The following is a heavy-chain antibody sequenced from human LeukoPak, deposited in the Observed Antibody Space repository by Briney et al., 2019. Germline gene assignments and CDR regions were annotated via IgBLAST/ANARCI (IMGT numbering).Heavy chain of an antibody. CDR1: GGSISSGGYY. D-gene: IGHD6-6*01. Sequence: PSQTLSLTCTVSGGSISSGGYYWSWIRQHPGKGLEWIGYIYYSGSTYYNPSLKSRVTISVDTSKNQFSLKLSSVTAADTAVYYCARGQPIEYSSSVWFDPWGQGTLVTVSS. CDR2: IYYSGST. CDR3: ARGQPIEYSSSVWFDP. J-gene: IGHJ5*02. V-gene: IGHV4-31*03.